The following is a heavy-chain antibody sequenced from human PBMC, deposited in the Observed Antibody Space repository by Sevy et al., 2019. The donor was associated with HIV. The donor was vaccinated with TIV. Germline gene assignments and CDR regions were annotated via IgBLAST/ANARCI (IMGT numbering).Heavy chain of an antibody. Sequence: ASVKVSCKASGYTFSTHGINWVRQAPGQGLEWMVWIDAYNANTYYAENLQGRVTMTTDTSTTTAYMELRSLRSDDTAVYYCATARQIDYWGQGTLVTVSS. CDR2: IDAYNANT. CDR3: ATARQIDY. J-gene: IGHJ4*02. CDR1: GYTFSTHG. V-gene: IGHV1-18*01.